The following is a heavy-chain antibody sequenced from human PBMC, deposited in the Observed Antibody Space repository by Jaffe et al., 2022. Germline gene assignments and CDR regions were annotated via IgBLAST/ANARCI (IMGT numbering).Heavy chain of an antibody. V-gene: IGHV3-9*01. D-gene: IGHD5-12*01. J-gene: IGHJ4*02. CDR3: AKLGPGGRWLRSDYYFDY. Sequence: EVQLVESGGGLVQPGRSLRLSCAASGFTFDDYAMHWVRQAPGKGLEWVSGISWNSGSIGYADSVKGRFTISRDNAKNSLYLQMNSLRAEDTALYYCAKLGPGGRWLRSDYYFDYWGQGTLVTVSS. CDR1: GFTFDDYA. CDR2: ISWNSGSI.